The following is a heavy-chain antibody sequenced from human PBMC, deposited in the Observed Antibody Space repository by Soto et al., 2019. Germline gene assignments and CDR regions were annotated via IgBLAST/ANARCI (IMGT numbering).Heavy chain of an antibody. V-gene: IGHV4-59*08. CDR3: ARHSPYCGGDCYIFDY. D-gene: IGHD2-21*02. CDR2: IYYSEST. Sequence: QVQLQESGPGLVKPSETLSLTCTVSGGSISSYYWSWIRQPPGKGLEWIGYIYYSESTNYNPSLKSRVTISVDTSKNQFSLKLSSVTAADTAVYYCARHSPYCGGDCYIFDYWGQGTLVIVSS. J-gene: IGHJ4*02. CDR1: GGSISSYY.